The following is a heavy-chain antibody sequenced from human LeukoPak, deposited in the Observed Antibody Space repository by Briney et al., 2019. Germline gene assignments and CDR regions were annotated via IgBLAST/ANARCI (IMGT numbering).Heavy chain of an antibody. CDR1: GGSFSGYY. Sequence: PSETLSLTCAVYGGSFSGYYWSWIRQPPGKGLEWIGEINHSGSTNYNPSLKSRVTISVDTSKNQFSLKLSSVTAADTAVYYCARARIQLWLANWFDPWGQGTLVTVSS. CDR3: ARARIQLWLANWFDP. J-gene: IGHJ5*02. V-gene: IGHV4-34*01. D-gene: IGHD5-18*01. CDR2: INHSGST.